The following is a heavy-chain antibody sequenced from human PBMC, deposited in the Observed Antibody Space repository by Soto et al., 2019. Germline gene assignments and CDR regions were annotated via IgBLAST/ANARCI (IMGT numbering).Heavy chain of an antibody. CDR1: GFSRSTSGLG. V-gene: IGHV2-5*02. D-gene: IGHD4-17*01. CDR3: ERQENTVTTG. CDR2: IYWDDDK. J-gene: IGHJ4*02. Sequence: QITLKASGPTLVQPTQTLTLTYTFSGFSRSTSGLGVGWIRQPPGKALEWLALIYWDDDKRYRPSLKSRLTITKDPSKYPVVLTMTNMDLVDTDTDYCERQENTVTTGWSKGILVTVSS.